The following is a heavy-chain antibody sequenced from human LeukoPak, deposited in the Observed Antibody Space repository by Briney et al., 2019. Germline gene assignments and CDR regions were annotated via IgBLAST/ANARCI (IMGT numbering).Heavy chain of an antibody. D-gene: IGHD3-22*01. J-gene: IGHJ6*03. CDR3: ARGTPDYDSSGYYFSYYYYMDV. CDR2: INPNSGGT. Sequence: ASVKVSCKASGYTFTGYYMHWVRQAPGQGLEWMGWINPNSGGTNYAQKFQGRVTMTRDTSISTAYMELSRLRSDDTAVYYCARGTPDYDSSGYYFSYYYYMDVWGKGTTVTISS. CDR1: GYTFTGYY. V-gene: IGHV1-2*02.